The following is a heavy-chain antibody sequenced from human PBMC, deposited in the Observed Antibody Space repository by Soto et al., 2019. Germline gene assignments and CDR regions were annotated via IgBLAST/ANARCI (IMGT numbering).Heavy chain of an antibody. CDR1: GGSISSYY. D-gene: IGHD3-10*01. CDR2: IYYSGST. J-gene: IGHJ5*02. V-gene: IGHV4-59*08. CDR3: ARQFRWFGELSSWFDP. Sequence: PSETLSLTCTVSGGSISSYYWSWIRQPPGKGLEWNGYIYYSGSTNYNPSHKSRVTISIDTSKNQFSLKLSTETAAETTVYYYARQFRWFGELSSWFDPWGQGTLVTVSS.